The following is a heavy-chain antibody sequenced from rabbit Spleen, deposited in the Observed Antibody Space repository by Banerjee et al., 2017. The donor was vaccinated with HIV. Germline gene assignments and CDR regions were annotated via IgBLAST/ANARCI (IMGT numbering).Heavy chain of an antibody. D-gene: IGHD4-1*01. V-gene: IGHV1S47*01. Sequence: QEQLVESGGGLVQPEGSLTLTCKASGFDFSANTMCWVRQAPGKGPEWIGCINIGSGSAYYASWVISRFTISSDNAQSTVDLKMTSLTAADTATYFCARAIVPWLGLTRLDLWGPGTLVTVS. J-gene: IGHJ3*01. CDR3: ARAIVPWLGLTRLDL. CDR1: GFDFSANT. CDR2: INIGSGSA.